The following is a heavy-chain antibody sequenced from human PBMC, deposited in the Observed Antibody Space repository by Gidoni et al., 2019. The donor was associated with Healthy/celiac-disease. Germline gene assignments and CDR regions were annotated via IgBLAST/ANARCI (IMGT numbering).Heavy chain of an antibody. Sequence: QITLKESGPTLVKPTQTLTLTCTFSGFSLSTSGVGVGWIRQPPGKALEWLALIYWDDDKRYSPSLKSRLTITKDTSKNQVVLTMTNMDPVDTATYYCAHGGFRSEVLWFGDPLYYGMDVWGQGTTVTVSS. J-gene: IGHJ6*02. CDR1: GFSLSTSGVG. D-gene: IGHD3-10*01. V-gene: IGHV2-5*02. CDR2: IYWDDDK. CDR3: AHGGFRSEVLWFGDPLYYGMDV.